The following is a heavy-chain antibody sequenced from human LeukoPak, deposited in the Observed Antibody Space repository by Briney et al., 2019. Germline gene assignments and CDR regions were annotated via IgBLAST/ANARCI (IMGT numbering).Heavy chain of an antibody. V-gene: IGHV3-23*01. CDR2: ISGSGGST. CDR3: AGVGSGYSIGAFDI. Sequence: HPGGSLRLSCAASGFTVSYNYMSWVRQAPGKGLEWVSAISGSGGSTYYADSVKGRFTISRDNSKNTLYLQMNSLRAEDTAVYYCAGVGSGYSIGAFDIWGQGTMVTVSS. CDR1: GFTVSYNY. D-gene: IGHD3-22*01. J-gene: IGHJ3*02.